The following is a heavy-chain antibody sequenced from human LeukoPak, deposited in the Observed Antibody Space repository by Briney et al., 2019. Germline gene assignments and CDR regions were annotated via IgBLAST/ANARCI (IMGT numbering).Heavy chain of an antibody. CDR3: AAIVPVAGGDY. V-gene: IGHV1-58*02. Sequence: SVKVSCKASGINFNTAAMQWVRQSRGHRLEWIGWIVVDSDTAKYAQKFQVRVTITSDMSTSTAFMELSSLTAEDTGVYYCAAIVPVAGGDYWGQGTLLAVSS. D-gene: IGHD6-19*01. CDR1: GINFNTAA. CDR2: IVVDSDTA. J-gene: IGHJ4*02.